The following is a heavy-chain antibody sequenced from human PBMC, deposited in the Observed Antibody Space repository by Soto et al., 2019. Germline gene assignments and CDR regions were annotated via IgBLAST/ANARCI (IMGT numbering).Heavy chain of an antibody. CDR1: GFTFSSYW. CDR2: INSDGSST. D-gene: IGHD3-10*01. Sequence: EVQLVESGGGLVQPGGSLRLSCAASGFTFSSYWMHWVRQAPGKGLVWVSRINSDGSSTSYADSVKGRFTISRDNAKNTLYLQMNSLRVDDTALHYCASTPMVSAVITPYFDYSGQGTLVTVSS. CDR3: ASTPMVSAVITPYFDY. J-gene: IGHJ4*02. V-gene: IGHV3-74*01.